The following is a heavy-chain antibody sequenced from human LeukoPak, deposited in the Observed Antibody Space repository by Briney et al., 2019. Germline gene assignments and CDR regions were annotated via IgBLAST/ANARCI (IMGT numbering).Heavy chain of an antibody. D-gene: IGHD3-10*01. J-gene: IGHJ4*02. CDR3: ARVGITMVRGLIRPEPDY. CDR1: GDSIKTTNYY. CDR2: LYSIETT. Sequence: PSETLSLTCTVSGDSIKTTNYYWGWIRQPPGKGLEWIGSLYSIETTYYNPSLKSRVTISVDKSKNQFSLKLSSVTAADTAVYYCARVGITMVRGLIRPEPDYWGQGTLVTVSS. V-gene: IGHV4-39*07.